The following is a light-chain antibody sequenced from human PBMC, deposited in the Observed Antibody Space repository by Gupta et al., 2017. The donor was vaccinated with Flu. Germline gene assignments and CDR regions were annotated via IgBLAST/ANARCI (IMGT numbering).Light chain of an antibody. CDR1: NPNIGAHYY. V-gene: IGLV1-40*01. J-gene: IGLJ2*01. Sequence: QPVLTQPRSVSGAPGHRVTISCSGSNPNIGAHYYVHRYRQAPGTAPKLLIYDNHKRPSAVTARFLSYSAGGYASPPTIALPAEEEADYYYHRSDTSISNSVFGGGTKLTVL. CDR2: DNH. CDR3: HRSDTSISNSV.